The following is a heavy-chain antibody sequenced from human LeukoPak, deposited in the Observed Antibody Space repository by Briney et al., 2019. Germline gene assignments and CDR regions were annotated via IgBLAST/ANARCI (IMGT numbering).Heavy chain of an antibody. D-gene: IGHD6-19*01. V-gene: IGHV4-39*01. CDR3: ARLPSSGWYLGY. Sequence: SETLFLTCTVSGGSISSSSYSWGWIRQPPGKGLEWIGSIYYSGSTYYNPSLKSRVTISVDTSKNQFSLKLSSVTAADTAVYYCARLPSSGWYLGYWGQGTLVTVSS. CDR2: IYYSGST. CDR1: GGSISSSSYS. J-gene: IGHJ4*02.